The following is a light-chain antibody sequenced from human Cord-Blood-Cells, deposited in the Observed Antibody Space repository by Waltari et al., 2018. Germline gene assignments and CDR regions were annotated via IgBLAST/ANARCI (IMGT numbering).Light chain of an antibody. V-gene: IGKV2-28*01. Sequence: IVMTQSPLSLPVTPGEQASISCRSSQILLHRNGYNSLDWYLQKPGQSPQLLIYLGSNRASGVPDRFSGSGSGTDFTLKISRVEAEDVGVYYCMQALQTPWTFGQGTKVEIK. J-gene: IGKJ1*01. CDR2: LGS. CDR3: MQALQTPWT. CDR1: QILLHRNGYNS.